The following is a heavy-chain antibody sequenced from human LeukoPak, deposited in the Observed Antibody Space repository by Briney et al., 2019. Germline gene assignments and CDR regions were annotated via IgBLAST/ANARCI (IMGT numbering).Heavy chain of an antibody. D-gene: IGHD3-22*01. CDR2: IKQDGSEK. CDR1: GFTFSSYW. V-gene: IGHV3-7*01. J-gene: IGHJ4*02. Sequence: PGGSLRLSCAASGFTFSSYWMSWVRQAPGKGLEWVANIKQDGSEKYYVDSVKGRFTISRDNAKNSLYLQMNSLRAEDTAVYYCARDPNYCDSSGYYFDYWGQGTLVTVSS. CDR3: ARDPNYCDSSGYYFDY.